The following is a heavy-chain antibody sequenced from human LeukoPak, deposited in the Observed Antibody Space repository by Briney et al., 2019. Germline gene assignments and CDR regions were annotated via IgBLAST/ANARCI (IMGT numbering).Heavy chain of an antibody. Sequence: PGGSLRLSCAASGFTFSSFSMNWVRQAPGRGLEWVSVIYSGGTTYYADSVKGRFTISRDTSKNTLYLQMNSLRAGDTAVYYCAKRYCSSTSCYAFDIWGQGTMVTVSS. CDR1: GFTFSSFS. CDR3: AKRYCSSTSCYAFDI. J-gene: IGHJ3*02. D-gene: IGHD2-2*01. V-gene: IGHV3-53*01. CDR2: IYSGGTT.